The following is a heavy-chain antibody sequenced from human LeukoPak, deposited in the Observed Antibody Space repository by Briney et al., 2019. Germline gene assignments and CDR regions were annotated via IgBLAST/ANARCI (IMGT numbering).Heavy chain of an antibody. J-gene: IGHJ5*02. V-gene: IGHV1-8*01. CDR3: ARVPRGNWFDP. Sequence: ASVRVSCKASGYTFTSYDINWVRQAPGQGLEWMGWMNPNSGKTGYAQKFQGRVTMTRNTSISTAYMELSSLRSEDTAVYYCARVPRGNWFDPWGQGTLVTVSS. CDR2: MNPNSGKT. CDR1: GYTFTSYD. D-gene: IGHD3-10*01.